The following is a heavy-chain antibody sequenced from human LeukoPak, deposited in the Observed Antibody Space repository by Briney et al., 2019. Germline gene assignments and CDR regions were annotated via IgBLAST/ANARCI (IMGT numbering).Heavy chain of an antibody. Sequence: SETLSLTCAVSGGSFSGYYWSWIRQPPGKGLEWIGEINHSGSTNYHPSLKSRVTISVDTSKNQFSLKLSSVTAADTAVYYCASAGYSSSSFDYWGQGTLVTVSS. J-gene: IGHJ4*02. CDR2: INHSGST. CDR3: ASAGYSSSSFDY. V-gene: IGHV4-34*01. D-gene: IGHD6-6*01. CDR1: GGSFSGYY.